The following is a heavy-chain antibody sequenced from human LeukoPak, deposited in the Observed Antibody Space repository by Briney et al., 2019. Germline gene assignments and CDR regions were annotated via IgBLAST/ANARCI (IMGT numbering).Heavy chain of an antibody. CDR1: GFTFSSNW. V-gene: IGHV3-74*01. D-gene: IGHD3-10*01. J-gene: IGHJ6*03. CDR2: INNDGRVT. CDR3: AKEGYYGSGSYYMDV. Sequence: GGSLRLSCAASGFTFSSNWMHWVRQAPGKGLVWVSFINNDGRVTSYADSVKGRFTISRDNSKNTLYLQMNSLRAEDTAVYYCAKEGYYGSGSYYMDVWGKGTTVTVSS.